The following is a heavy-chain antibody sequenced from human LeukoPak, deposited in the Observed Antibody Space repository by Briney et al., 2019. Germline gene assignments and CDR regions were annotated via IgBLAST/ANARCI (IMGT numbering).Heavy chain of an antibody. Sequence: ASVKVSCKASGGTFSSYAISWVRQAPGQGLEWMGGIIPIFGTANYAQKFRGRVTITADKSTSTAYMELSSLRAEDTAVYYCAIDSSGYYSLMALTRTDAFDIWGQGTMVTVSS. D-gene: IGHD3-22*01. CDR1: GGTFSSYA. V-gene: IGHV1-69*06. J-gene: IGHJ3*02. CDR2: IIPIFGTA. CDR3: AIDSSGYYSLMALTRTDAFDI.